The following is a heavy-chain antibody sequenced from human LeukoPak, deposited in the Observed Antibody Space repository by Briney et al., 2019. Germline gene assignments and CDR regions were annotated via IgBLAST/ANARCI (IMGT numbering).Heavy chain of an antibody. CDR2: INPNSGGT. CDR1: GYTFTGYY. V-gene: IGHV1-2*02. J-gene: IGHJ6*03. D-gene: IGHD3-9*01. Sequence: ASVEVSCKASGYTFTGYYMHWVRQAPGQGLEWMGWINPNSGGTNYAQKFQGRVTMTRDTSISTAYMELSRLRSDDTAVYYCARDRRYDILTGYRHYYYMDVWGKGTAVTVSS. CDR3: ARDRRYDILTGYRHYYYMDV.